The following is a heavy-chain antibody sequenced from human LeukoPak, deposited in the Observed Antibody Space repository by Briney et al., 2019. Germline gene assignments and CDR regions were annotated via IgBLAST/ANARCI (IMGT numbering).Heavy chain of an antibody. CDR2: ISSSSSYI. CDR1: GFTFSSYI. Sequence: GSLRLSCAASGFTFSSYIMNWVRQAPGKGLEWVSSISSSSSYIYYADSVKGRFTISRDNAKNSLYPQMNSLRAEDTAVYYCARDREQSLDYWGQGTLVTVSS. J-gene: IGHJ4*02. V-gene: IGHV3-21*01. D-gene: IGHD1-26*01. CDR3: ARDREQSLDY.